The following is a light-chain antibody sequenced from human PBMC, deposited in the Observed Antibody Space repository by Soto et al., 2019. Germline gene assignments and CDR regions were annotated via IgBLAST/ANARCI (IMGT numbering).Light chain of an antibody. CDR1: QRVSSTY. J-gene: IGKJ1*01. CDR2: GTS. CDR3: QQYETSLGLT. Sequence: EILLTQSPCTLSVSPGERATLSCRASQRVSSTYLAWYQQKPGQAPRLLIYGTSSRATGIPPRFSGSGSATDFTPSITRLEPEDFAVYYCQQYETSLGLTFGQGTKVDIK. V-gene: IGKV3-20*01.